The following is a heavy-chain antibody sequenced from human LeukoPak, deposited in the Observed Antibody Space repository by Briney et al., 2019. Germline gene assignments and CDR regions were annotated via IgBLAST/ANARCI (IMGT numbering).Heavy chain of an antibody. CDR1: GFTFDDHG. CDR2: INWNGGST. CDR3: ARGLGYCSSTSCFSGDY. Sequence: TGGSLRLSCAASGFTFDDHGMSWVRQAPGKGLEWVSGINWNGGSTGYADSVKGRFTISRDNAKNSLYLQMNSLRAEDTALYYCARGLGYCSSTSCFSGDYWGQGTLVTVSS. J-gene: IGHJ4*02. V-gene: IGHV3-20*04. D-gene: IGHD2-2*01.